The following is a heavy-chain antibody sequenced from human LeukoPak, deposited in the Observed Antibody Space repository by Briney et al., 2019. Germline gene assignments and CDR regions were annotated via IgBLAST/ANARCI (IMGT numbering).Heavy chain of an antibody. CDR2: IYHSGST. J-gene: IGHJ5*02. CDR1: GYSISSGYY. D-gene: IGHD6-19*01. Sequence: PSETLSLTCTVSGYSISSGYYWGWIRQPPGKGLEWIGSIYHSGSTYYNPSLKSRVTISVDTSKNQFSLKLSSVTAADTAVYYCARRRSSGWLQYNWFDPWGQGTLVTVSS. CDR3: ARRRSSGWLQYNWFDP. V-gene: IGHV4-38-2*02.